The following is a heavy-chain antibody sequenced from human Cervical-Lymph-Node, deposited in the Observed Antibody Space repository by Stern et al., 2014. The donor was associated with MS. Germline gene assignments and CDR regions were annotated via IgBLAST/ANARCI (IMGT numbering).Heavy chain of an antibody. Sequence: VQLEESGAEVKKPGASVKGSCKASGYTFTNYALHWVRKAPGQRTEWMGWIHPGNGDAKYSQNFQDRVTITRDTSANTVYMELRSLRVEDTAMYYCARGYSTTYLDYWGQGTLVTVSS. J-gene: IGHJ4*02. D-gene: IGHD6-13*01. CDR2: IHPGNGDA. V-gene: IGHV1-3*01. CDR1: GYTFTNYA. CDR3: ARGYSTTYLDY.